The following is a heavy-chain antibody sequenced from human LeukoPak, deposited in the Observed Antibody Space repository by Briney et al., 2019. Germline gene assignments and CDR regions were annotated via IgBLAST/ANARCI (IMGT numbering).Heavy chain of an antibody. D-gene: IGHD2-15*01. CDR2: INPTNGAA. CDR3: ARESPLGYCSAGSCYSSHFDY. J-gene: IGHJ4*02. CDR1: GFTFTGYQ. Sequence: GASVKVSCKTSGFTFTGYQMHWVRQAPGQGLEWMGRINPTNGAANYAQKFQGWVSMTRDRSIDTVYMELSRLTSDDTAMYYCARESPLGYCSAGSCYSSHFDYWGQGTLVIVSS. V-gene: IGHV1-2*04.